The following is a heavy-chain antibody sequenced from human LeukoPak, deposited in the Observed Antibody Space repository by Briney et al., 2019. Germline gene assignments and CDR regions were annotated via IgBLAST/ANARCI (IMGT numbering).Heavy chain of an antibody. CDR3: ARDRGYSYAFDY. CDR1: GGSISSYY. V-gene: IGHV4-4*07. J-gene: IGHJ4*02. CDR2: IYTSGST. Sequence: SETLSLTCTVSGGSISSYYWSWIRQPAGKGLEWIGRIYTSGSTNYNPSLKSRVAISIDTSKNQFSLKLNSVTAADTAVYYCARDRGYSYAFDYWGQGTLVTVSS. D-gene: IGHD5-18*01.